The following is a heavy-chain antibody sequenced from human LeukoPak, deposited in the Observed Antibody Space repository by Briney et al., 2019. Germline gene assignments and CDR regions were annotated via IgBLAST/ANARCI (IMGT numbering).Heavy chain of an antibody. CDR1: GFTFDDYA. Sequence: PGGSLRPSCAASGFTFDDYAMHWVRQAPGKGLEWVSGISWNSGSIGYADSVKGRFTISRDNAKNSLYLQMNSLRAEDTALYYCAKATKPIGYYYYYYYMDVWGKGTTVTVSS. CDR2: ISWNSGSI. CDR3: AKATKPIGYYYYYYYMDV. D-gene: IGHD5-12*01. V-gene: IGHV3-9*01. J-gene: IGHJ6*03.